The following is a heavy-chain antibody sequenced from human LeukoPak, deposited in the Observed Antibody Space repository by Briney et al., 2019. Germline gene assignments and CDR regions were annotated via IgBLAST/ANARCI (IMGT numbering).Heavy chain of an antibody. CDR2: ISSNGGST. Sequence: GGSLRLSCAASGFTFSSYAMSWVRQAPGKGLEYVSAISSNGGSTYYANSVKGRFTISRDNSKNTLYLQMGSLRAEDMAVYYCARTANGGSYYRQYFDYWGQGTLVTVSS. CDR1: GFTFSSYA. J-gene: IGHJ4*02. D-gene: IGHD1-26*01. CDR3: ARTANGGSYYRQYFDY. V-gene: IGHV3-64*01.